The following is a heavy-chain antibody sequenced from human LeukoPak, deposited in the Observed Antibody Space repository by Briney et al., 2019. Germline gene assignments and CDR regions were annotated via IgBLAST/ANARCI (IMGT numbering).Heavy chain of an antibody. CDR2: IIPIFGTA. D-gene: IGHD5-18*01. V-gene: IGHV1-69*05. Sequence: ASVKVSCKASGGTFSSYAISWVRQAPGQGLEWMGGIIPIFGTANYAQKFQGRVTITTDESTSTAYMELSSLRSEDTAVYYCASPREDTGGYSYGYFYAFDICGQGTMVTVSS. CDR1: GGTFSSYA. J-gene: IGHJ3*02. CDR3: ASPREDTGGYSYGYFYAFDI.